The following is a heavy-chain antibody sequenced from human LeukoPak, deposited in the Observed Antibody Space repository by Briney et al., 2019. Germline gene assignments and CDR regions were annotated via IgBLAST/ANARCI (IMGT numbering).Heavy chain of an antibody. J-gene: IGHJ4*02. V-gene: IGHV3-48*04. CDR3: AKAGMTTVTPDY. CDR1: GFTLSTAS. CDR2: IHKSSNPI. Sequence: GGSLRLSCVASGFTLSTASMNWVRQAPGKGLEWISYIHKSSNPIYYADSVKGRFTISRDSANNSVYLQMNSLRVEDTAVYYCAKAGMTTVTPDYWGQGTLVTVSS. D-gene: IGHD4-11*01.